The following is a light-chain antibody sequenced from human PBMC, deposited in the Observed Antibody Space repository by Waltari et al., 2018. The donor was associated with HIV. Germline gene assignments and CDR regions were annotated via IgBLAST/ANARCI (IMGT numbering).Light chain of an antibody. CDR3: QQAHSLPWT. CDR2: ASS. CDR1: QGIVTW. J-gene: IGKJ1*01. V-gene: IGKV1-12*01. Sequence: IQMTQSPSLVSASVGDRVPITCRASQGIVTWLSWYQQKPGTAPALLIFASSRLQGGMPGMFSGSGSWTNFTLNIRNIQPDDFAIYHCQQAHSLPWTFRQGTKVE.